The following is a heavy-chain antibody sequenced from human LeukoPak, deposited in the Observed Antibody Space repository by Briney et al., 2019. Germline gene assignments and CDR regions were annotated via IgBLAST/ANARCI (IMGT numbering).Heavy chain of an antibody. CDR3: ARDHYRIEI. V-gene: IGHV3-7*01. J-gene: IGHJ3*02. CDR2: IKPDGSAK. Sequence: GGSLRLSCAASGFTFSSFWMSWVRQPPGKGLEWVATIKPDGSAKYYVDSTKGRFTISRDNAKTSVFLQMNSLRAEDTAVYYCARDHYRIEIWGQGTMVTVSS. CDR1: GFTFSSFW. D-gene: IGHD1-26*01.